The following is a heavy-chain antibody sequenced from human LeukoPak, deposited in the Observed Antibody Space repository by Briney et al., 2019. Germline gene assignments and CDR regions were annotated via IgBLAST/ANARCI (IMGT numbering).Heavy chain of an antibody. CDR3: AREGFAAASDI. V-gene: IGHV3-7*01. CDR1: GFTFSSYW. J-gene: IGHJ3*02. CDR2: IRPDGSEK. Sequence: PGGSLRLSCAATGFTFSSYWMTWVRQTPDKGLEWVANIRPDGSEKFYVDSVKGRFTISRDNAKNSMYLQMNSLRAEDTAVYYCAREGFAAASDIWGQGTMVTVSS. D-gene: IGHD2-15*01.